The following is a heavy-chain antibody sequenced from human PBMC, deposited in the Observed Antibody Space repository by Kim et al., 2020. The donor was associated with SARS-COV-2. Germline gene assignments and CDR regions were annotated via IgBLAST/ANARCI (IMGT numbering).Heavy chain of an antibody. V-gene: IGHV3-21*01. D-gene: IGHD4-17*01. CDR3: ASSTVTNGCFDY. Sequence: YYADSVKGRFTISRDNAKNSLYLQMNSLRAEDTAVYYCASSTVTNGCFDYWGQGTLVTVSS. J-gene: IGHJ4*02.